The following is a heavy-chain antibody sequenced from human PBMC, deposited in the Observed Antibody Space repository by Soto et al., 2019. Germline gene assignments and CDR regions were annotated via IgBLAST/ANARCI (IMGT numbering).Heavy chain of an antibody. V-gene: IGHV3-23*01. J-gene: IGHJ4*02. Sequence: GGSLRLSCAASGFTFSSYAMSWVRQAPGKGLEWVSSIGGSGIITYYTDSVKGRFTISRDNSGNTLFLHMNSLRADDTAVYYCAKDPNGDYVGAFDSWGQGTLVTVSS. CDR2: IGGSGIIT. D-gene: IGHD4-17*01. CDR3: AKDPNGDYVGAFDS. CDR1: GFTFSSYA.